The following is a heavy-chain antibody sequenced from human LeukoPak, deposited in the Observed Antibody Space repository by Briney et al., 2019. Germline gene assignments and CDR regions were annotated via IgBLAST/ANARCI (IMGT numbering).Heavy chain of an antibody. CDR2: ISYDGSKK. CDR3: ARDTGGLKGYFDY. CDR1: GFTFSSYA. J-gene: IGHJ4*02. Sequence: GGSLRLSCAASGFTFSSYALHWVRQAPGKGLEWVAIISYDGSKKYYADSVNGRFTFSRDNSNNTLYLQMNSLSAEDTAVYCCARDTGGLKGYFDYWGQGTLVTVSS. D-gene: IGHD3-10*01. V-gene: IGHV3-30-3*01.